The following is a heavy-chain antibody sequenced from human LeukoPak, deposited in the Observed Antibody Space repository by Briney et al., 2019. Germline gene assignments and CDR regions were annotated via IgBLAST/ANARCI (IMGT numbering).Heavy chain of an antibody. CDR2: ISGRDTTT. J-gene: IGHJ4*02. Sequence: GGSLRLSCAASGFTFSSYAMSWVRQAPGKGLEWFSAISGRDTTTYYADSVKGRFTISRDKSKNTLYLQMNSLRAEDTAIYYCAKLWFGESAYFDYWGQGTLVTVSS. CDR1: GFTFSSYA. V-gene: IGHV3-23*01. CDR3: AKLWFGESAYFDY. D-gene: IGHD3-10*01.